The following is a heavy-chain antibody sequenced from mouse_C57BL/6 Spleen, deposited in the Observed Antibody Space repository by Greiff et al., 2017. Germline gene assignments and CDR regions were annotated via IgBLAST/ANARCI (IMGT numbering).Heavy chain of an antibody. J-gene: IGHJ3*01. CDR2: ISDGGSYT. CDR1: GFTFSSYA. V-gene: IGHV5-4*03. Sequence: EVMLVESGGGLVKPGGSLKLSCAASGFTFSSYAMSWVRQTPEKRLEWVATISDGGSYTYYPDNVKGRFTISRDNAKNNLYLQLSHLKSEDTAMYYCAGGKGAVFAYWGQGTLVTVSA. CDR3: AGGKGAVFAY. D-gene: IGHD3-3*01.